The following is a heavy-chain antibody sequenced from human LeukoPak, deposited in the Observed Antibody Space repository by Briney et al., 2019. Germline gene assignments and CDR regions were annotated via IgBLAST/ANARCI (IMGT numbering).Heavy chain of an antibody. D-gene: IGHD3-22*01. Sequence: GGSLRLSCAASGFTVSSNYMSWVRQAPGKGLEWVSAISGSGGSTYYADSVKGRFTISRDNSKNTLYLQMNSLRAEDTAVYYCAKDSVVVDATWFDPWGQGTLVTVSS. CDR1: GFTVSSNY. V-gene: IGHV3-23*01. CDR3: AKDSVVVDATWFDP. J-gene: IGHJ5*02. CDR2: ISGSGGST.